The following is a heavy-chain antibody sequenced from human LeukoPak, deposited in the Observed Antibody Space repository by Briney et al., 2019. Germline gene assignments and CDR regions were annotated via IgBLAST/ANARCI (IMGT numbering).Heavy chain of an antibody. Sequence: PGGSLRLSCAASGFTFSSYSMNWVRQAPGKGLEWVSSISSSSSYIYYADSVKGRFTISRDNAKNSLYLQMNSLRAEDTAVYYCARVGGGYYYDSSGYLDYWGQGTLVTVSS. CDR2: ISSSSSYI. J-gene: IGHJ4*02. D-gene: IGHD3-22*01. CDR3: ARVGGGYYYDSSGYLDY. CDR1: GFTFSSYS. V-gene: IGHV3-21*01.